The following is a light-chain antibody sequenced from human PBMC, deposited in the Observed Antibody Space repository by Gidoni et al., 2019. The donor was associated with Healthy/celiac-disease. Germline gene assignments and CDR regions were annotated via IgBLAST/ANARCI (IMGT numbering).Light chain of an antibody. CDR1: SNNVGNQG. CDR3: SAWDSSLSARV. CDR2: RKT. J-gene: IGLJ3*02. V-gene: IGLV10-54*04. Sequence: QAGLTQPPSVSKGLRQTATLTCTGNSNNVGNQGAAWLQPHQGHPTKLLSYRKTNRPSGISERISASRSGNTAALTITGLQPEDEADYYCSAWDSSLSARVFGGGTKLTVL.